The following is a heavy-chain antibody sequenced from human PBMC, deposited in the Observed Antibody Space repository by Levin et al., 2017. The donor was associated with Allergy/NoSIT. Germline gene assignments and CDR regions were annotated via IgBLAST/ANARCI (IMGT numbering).Heavy chain of an antibody. V-gene: IGHV3-23*01. CDR2: ITGSAATT. D-gene: IGHD4-17*01. Sequence: GESLKISCAASGFTFTSYAMAWVRQAPGKGLEWVASITGSAATTYYADSVKGRFTISKDNPKNALVLQMNSLRPEDTADYYCAKDRRFTVTADFDNLGHGTRVTVAS. CDR1: GFTFTSYA. CDR3: AKDRRFTVTADFDN. J-gene: IGHJ4*01.